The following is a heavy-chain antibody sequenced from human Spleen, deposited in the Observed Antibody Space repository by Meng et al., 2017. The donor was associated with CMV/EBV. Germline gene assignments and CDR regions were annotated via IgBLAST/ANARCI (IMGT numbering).Heavy chain of an antibody. CDR3: AKPGDDSGTNWFDP. Sequence: GESLKISCAASGFTVTSTYMSWVRQAPGKGLEWVSSITTSSNYIYYADSVQGRFTISRDNSKNTLYLQMNSLRAEDTALYYCAKPGDDSGTNWFDPWGQGTLVTVSS. CDR2: ITTSSNYI. V-gene: IGHV3-21*01. J-gene: IGHJ5*02. CDR1: GFTVTSTY. D-gene: IGHD6-19*01.